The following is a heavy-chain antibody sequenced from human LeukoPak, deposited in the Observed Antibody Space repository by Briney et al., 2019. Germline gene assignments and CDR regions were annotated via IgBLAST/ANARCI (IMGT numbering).Heavy chain of an antibody. Sequence: ASVKVSCKASGNTFTGYYMHWVRQAPGQGLEWMGWISPNSGGTNYAQKFQDRVTMTRDTSISTAYMELTSLTSDDTAVYYCARQAVATIRFPGDYWGQGTLVTVSS. CDR1: GNTFTGYY. CDR2: ISPNSGGT. CDR3: ARQAVATIRFPGDY. D-gene: IGHD5-12*01. J-gene: IGHJ4*02. V-gene: IGHV1-2*02.